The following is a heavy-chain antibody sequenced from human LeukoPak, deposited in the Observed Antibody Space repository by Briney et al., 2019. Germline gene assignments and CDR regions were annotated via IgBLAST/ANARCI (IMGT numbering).Heavy chain of an antibody. CDR1: GFTFSSYG. D-gene: IGHD6-6*01. CDR2: ISYDGSNK. CDR3: ARDQGPQLESY. J-gene: IGHJ4*02. Sequence: PGRSLRLSCAASGFTFSSYGMHWVRQAPGKGLEWVAVISYDGSNKYYVDSVKGRFTISRDNAKNSLYLQMNSLRAEDTAVYYCARDQGPQLESYWGQGTLVTVSS. V-gene: IGHV3-30*03.